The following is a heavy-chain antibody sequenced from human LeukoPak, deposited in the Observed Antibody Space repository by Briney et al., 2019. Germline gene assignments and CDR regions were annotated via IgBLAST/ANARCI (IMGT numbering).Heavy chain of an antibody. CDR3: ARRFGERLYSNNDAFDS. J-gene: IGHJ4*02. CDR2: IYPGDSDT. V-gene: IGHV5-51*01. Sequence: GESLKISCQASGYTFAEYWIGWVRQMPGKGLEWMGIIYPGDSDTSYGQSFQGQVTISVEKSSNTAYLQWSRLKASDTAMYYCARRFGERLYSNNDAFDSWGQGTLVTVSS. D-gene: IGHD4-11*01. CDR1: GYTFAEYW.